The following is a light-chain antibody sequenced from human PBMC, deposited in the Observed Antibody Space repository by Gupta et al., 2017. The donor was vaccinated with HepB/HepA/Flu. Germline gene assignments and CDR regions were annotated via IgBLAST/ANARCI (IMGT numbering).Light chain of an antibody. CDR1: SSNIGSNT. CDR3: AAWDDSLNGSWV. Sequence: QSVLTQPPSASGTPGQRVPISCSGSSSNIGSNTVNWYQQLPGTAPNLLIYSNNQRPSGVPDRFSGSKSGTSASLAISGLQSEDEADYYCAAWDDSLNGSWVFGGGTKLTVL. CDR2: SNN. J-gene: IGLJ3*02. V-gene: IGLV1-44*01.